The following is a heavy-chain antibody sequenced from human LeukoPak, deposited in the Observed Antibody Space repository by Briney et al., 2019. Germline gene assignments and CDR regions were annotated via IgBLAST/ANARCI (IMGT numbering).Heavy chain of an antibody. CDR2: INHSGST. D-gene: IGHD2-2*01. CDR3: ARGRPRSVVPTAPFDY. Sequence: SETLSLTCAVYGGSFSSYYWSWIRRPPGKGLEWIGEINHSGSTNYNPSLKSRVTISVDTSKNQFSLKLSSVTAADTAVYYCARGRPRSVVPTAPFDYWGQGTLVTVSS. CDR1: GGSFSSYY. V-gene: IGHV4-34*01. J-gene: IGHJ4*02.